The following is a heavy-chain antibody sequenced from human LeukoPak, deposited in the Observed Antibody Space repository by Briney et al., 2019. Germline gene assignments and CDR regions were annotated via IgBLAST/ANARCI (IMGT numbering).Heavy chain of an antibody. D-gene: IGHD6-6*01. CDR2: ISYDGNIK. Sequence: GRPLRLSCAASGFTLSSHAIHWVRQAPGKGLEWVALISYDGNIKYYADSVKGRFTIPRDNSKNTLSLQMNSLRPEDTAVYYCARAHLSSSSTDYMDVWGKGTTVTVSS. CDR1: GFTLSSHA. J-gene: IGHJ6*03. CDR3: ARAHLSSSSTDYMDV. V-gene: IGHV3-30*04.